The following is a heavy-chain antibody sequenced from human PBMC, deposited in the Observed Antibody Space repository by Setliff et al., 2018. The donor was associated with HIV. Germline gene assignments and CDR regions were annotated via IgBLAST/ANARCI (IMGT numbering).Heavy chain of an antibody. Sequence: SETLSLTCTVSGGAFNTSSSYWGWIRQPPGKGLEYIGGIFYSGSAYYNPSLKSQVTISVDTSKNQLSPKLSSVTAADTAVYYCARLKLSGVIDYWGQGTLVTVSS. CDR2: IFYSGSA. V-gene: IGHV4-39*01. D-gene: IGHD2-8*01. CDR1: GGAFNTSSSY. CDR3: ARLKLSGVIDY. J-gene: IGHJ4*02.